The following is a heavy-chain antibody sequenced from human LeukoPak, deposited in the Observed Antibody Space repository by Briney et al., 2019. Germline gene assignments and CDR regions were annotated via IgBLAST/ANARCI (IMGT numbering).Heavy chain of an antibody. D-gene: IGHD3-9*01. Sequence: SETLSLTCTVSGGSISSSSYYWGWIRQPPGKGLESIGSIYYSGSTYYNPSLKSRVTMSVDTSKNQFSLKLSSVTAADTAVYYCARVHDILTGYYPGYFDYWGQGTLVTVSS. J-gene: IGHJ4*02. CDR2: IYYSGST. V-gene: IGHV4-39*01. CDR3: ARVHDILTGYYPGYFDY. CDR1: GGSISSSSYY.